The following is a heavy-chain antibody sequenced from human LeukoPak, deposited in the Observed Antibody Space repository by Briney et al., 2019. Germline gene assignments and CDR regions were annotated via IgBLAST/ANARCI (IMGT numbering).Heavy chain of an antibody. CDR1: GYTFTGYY. CDR2: INPNSGGT. D-gene: IGHD2-8*02. V-gene: IGHV1-2*02. Sequence: ASVKLSCKASGYTFTGYYMHWVRQAPGQGLEWMGWINPNSGGTNYAQKFQGRVSMTRDTSISTAYMELSRLRSDDTAVYYGARSEDLGTGDVCYFHWGQGTLVTVSS. CDR3: ARSEDLGTGDVCYFH. J-gene: IGHJ4*02.